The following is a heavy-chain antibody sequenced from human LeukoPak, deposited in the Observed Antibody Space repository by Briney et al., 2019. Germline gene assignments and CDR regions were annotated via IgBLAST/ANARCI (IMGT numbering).Heavy chain of an antibody. CDR1: GYTFTSYY. D-gene: IGHD3-10*01. V-gene: IGHV1-46*01. Sequence: GASVKVSCKASGYTFTSYYVHWVRQAPGQGPEWMGIINPSGGATSYAQKFQGRVTMTRDTPASTVYLELSSLRSEDTAVYYCATDLRSRVAYYGSGPDPGSAFDIWGQGTLVSVSS. CDR3: ATDLRSRVAYYGSGPDPGSAFDI. J-gene: IGHJ3*02. CDR2: INPSGGAT.